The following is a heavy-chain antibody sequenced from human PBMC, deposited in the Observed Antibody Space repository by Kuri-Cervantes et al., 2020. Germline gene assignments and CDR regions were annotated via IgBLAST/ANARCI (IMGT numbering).Heavy chain of an antibody. CDR3: ARDGGPVDY. D-gene: IGHD3-16*01. V-gene: IGHV1-3*01. CDR1: GYTFTSYA. Sequence: ASVKVSCKASGYTFTSYAMHWVRQAPGQRLEWMGWINAGNGNTKYPQKFQGRVTITRDTSASTAYMEPSSLRSEDTAVYYCARDGGPVDYWGQGTLVTVSS. CDR2: INAGNGNT. J-gene: IGHJ4*02.